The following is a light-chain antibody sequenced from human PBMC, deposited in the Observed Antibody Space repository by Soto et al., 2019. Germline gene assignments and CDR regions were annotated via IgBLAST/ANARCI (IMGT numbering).Light chain of an antibody. J-gene: IGKJ5*01. CDR2: DAS. V-gene: IGKV3-11*01. Sequence: EIVMTQSPATLSVSPGERATLSFRASQSVSSYLAWYQQKPGQAPRVLIYDASNRATGIPARFSGSGSGTDFTLTISSLEPEDFEVYYCQQRSNWPPTFGQGTRLEIK. CDR3: QQRSNWPPT. CDR1: QSVSSY.